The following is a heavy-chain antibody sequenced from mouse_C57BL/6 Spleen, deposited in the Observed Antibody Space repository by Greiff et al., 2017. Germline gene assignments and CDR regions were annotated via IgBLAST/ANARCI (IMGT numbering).Heavy chain of an antibody. V-gene: IGHV1-69*01. CDR2: IDPSDSYT. D-gene: IGHD3-1*01. CDR1: GYTFTSYW. J-gene: IGHJ2*01. Sequence: VQLQQSGAELVMPGASVKLSCKASGYTFTSYWMHWVKQRPGQGLEWIGEIDPSDSYTNYNQKFKGKSTLTVDKSSSTAYMQLSSLTSEDSAVYCCARQHGRRYYFDYWGQGTTLTVSS. CDR3: ARQHGRRYYFDY.